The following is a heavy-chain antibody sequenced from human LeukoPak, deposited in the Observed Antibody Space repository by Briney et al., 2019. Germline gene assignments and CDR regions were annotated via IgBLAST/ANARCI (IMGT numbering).Heavy chain of an antibody. D-gene: IGHD6-19*01. V-gene: IGHV4-34*01. CDR1: GGSFSGYY. J-gene: IGHJ4*02. CDR3: ARGKDSSGSDY. Sequence: PSETLSLTCAVYGGSFSGYYWSWIRQPPGKGLEWIGEINHSGSTNYNPSLKSRVTISVDTSKNQFSLKLSSVTAADTAVYYCARGKDSSGSDYWGQGTLVTVSS. CDR2: INHSGST.